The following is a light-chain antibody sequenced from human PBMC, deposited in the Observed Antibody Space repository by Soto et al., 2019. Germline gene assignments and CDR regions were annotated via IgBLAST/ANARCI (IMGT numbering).Light chain of an antibody. CDR3: QQYNYWPLS. V-gene: IGKV3-15*01. CDR2: AAS. CDR1: QGLGTN. J-gene: IGKJ4*01. Sequence: EVGITQSPATLSVSPGERATLSCRASQGLGTNLAWYQQKPGQGPRLLIYAASTRATGVPARFSGSGSQTEFTLTISSLQSEDFVVYYCQQYNYWPLSFGGGTKVDI.